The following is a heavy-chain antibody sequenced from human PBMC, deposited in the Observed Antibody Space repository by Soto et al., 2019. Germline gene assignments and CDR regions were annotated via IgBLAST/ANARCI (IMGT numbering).Heavy chain of an antibody. Sequence: QVQLVESGGGVVQPGRSLRLSCAASGFTFSSYGMHWVRQAPGKGLEWVAVIWYDGSNKYYADSVKGRFTISRDNSKNTLYLQMNSLRAEDTAVYYCARAVATINPTLYYYYGMDVWGQGTMVTVSS. CDR2: IWYDGSNK. V-gene: IGHV3-33*01. CDR1: GFTFSSYG. CDR3: ARAVATINPTLYYYYGMDV. D-gene: IGHD5-12*01. J-gene: IGHJ6*02.